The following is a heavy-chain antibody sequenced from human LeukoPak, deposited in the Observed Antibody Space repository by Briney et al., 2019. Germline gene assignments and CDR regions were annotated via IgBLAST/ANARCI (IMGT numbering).Heavy chain of an antibody. CDR1: GFSFSSSP. D-gene: IGHD4-23*01. CDR3: AKKNSGLHPFDF. J-gene: IGHJ4*02. CDR2: ISSSGGDT. V-gene: IGHV3-23*01. Sequence: GGSLRLSCAASGFSFSSSPMSWVRQAPGKGLEWVSGISSSGGDTPYADSVEGRFTISRDNSKNTLYLQMNSLRAEDTAVYYCAKKNSGLHPFDFWGQGTLVIVSS.